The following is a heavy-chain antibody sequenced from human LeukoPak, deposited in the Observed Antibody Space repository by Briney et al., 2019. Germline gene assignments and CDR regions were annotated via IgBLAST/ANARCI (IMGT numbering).Heavy chain of an antibody. Sequence: SETLSLTCAVYGGSFSGYYWSWIRQPPGKGLEWIGEINHSGSTNYNPSLKSRVTISVDTSKNQFSLKLSSVTAADTAVYYCARTEARIAARRYYYYMDVWGKGTTVTVSS. CDR2: INHSGST. J-gene: IGHJ6*03. D-gene: IGHD6-6*01. CDR3: ARTEARIAARRYYYYMDV. V-gene: IGHV4-34*01. CDR1: GGSFSGYY.